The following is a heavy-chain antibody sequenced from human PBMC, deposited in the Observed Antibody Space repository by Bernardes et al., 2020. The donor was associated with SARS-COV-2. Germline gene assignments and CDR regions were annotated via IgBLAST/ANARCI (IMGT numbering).Heavy chain of an antibody. CDR1: GIVFSNYA. Sequence: GGSLRLSCAASGIVFSNYAMTWVRQAPGKGLEWVAIISDSGDKTFYADSVKGRFSISRDNSKNTAFLQMASLRVEDTALYYCARGLKWLTGGQNDAFATWGQGTMVTVSS. J-gene: IGHJ3*02. V-gene: IGHV3-23*01. D-gene: IGHD7-27*01. CDR3: ARGLKWLTGGQNDAFAT. CDR2: ISDSGDKT.